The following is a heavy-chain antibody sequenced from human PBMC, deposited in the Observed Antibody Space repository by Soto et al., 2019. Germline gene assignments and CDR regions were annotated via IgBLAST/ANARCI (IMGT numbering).Heavy chain of an antibody. D-gene: IGHD2-15*01. Sequence: QVQLVESGGGVVQPGRSLRLSCAASGFTFSNDAMHWVRQAPGKGLEWVAVISYDGSNKYYADSVKGRFTISRDNSKNTLYLQMNSLRAEDTAVYYCARVPSSSGRAHFDYWGQGTLVTVSS. CDR1: GFTFSNDA. V-gene: IGHV3-30-3*01. J-gene: IGHJ4*02. CDR2: ISYDGSNK. CDR3: ARVPSSSGRAHFDY.